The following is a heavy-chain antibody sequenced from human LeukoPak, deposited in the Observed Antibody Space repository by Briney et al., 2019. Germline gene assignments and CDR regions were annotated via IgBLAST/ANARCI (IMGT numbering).Heavy chain of an antibody. V-gene: IGHV4-61*02. CDR3: ASQSFYCSSTSCYTSWFDP. D-gene: IGHD2-2*02. CDR1: GASISSSSYY. CDR2: IYTSGST. Sequence: SETLSLTCTVSGASISSSSYYWSWIRQPAGKGLEWIGRIYTSGSTNYNPSLKSRVTMSVDTSKNQFSLKLSSVTAADTAVYYCASQSFYCSSTSCYTSWFDPWGQGTLVTVSS. J-gene: IGHJ5*02.